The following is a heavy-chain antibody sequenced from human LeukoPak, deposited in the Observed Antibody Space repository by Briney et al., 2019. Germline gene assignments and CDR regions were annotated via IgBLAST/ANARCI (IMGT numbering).Heavy chain of an antibody. V-gene: IGHV5-10-1*01. Sequence: GESLKISCQGSGYSFTSYWISWVRQVPGKGLEWMGRIDPSDSYTNYSPSFQGRVSISADKSIRTAYLQWSSLKASDTAMYYCARRSNYYDSSGYYSPYFDYWGQGTLVTVSS. D-gene: IGHD3-22*01. CDR2: IDPSDSYT. CDR1: GYSFTSYW. J-gene: IGHJ4*02. CDR3: ARRSNYYDSSGYYSPYFDY.